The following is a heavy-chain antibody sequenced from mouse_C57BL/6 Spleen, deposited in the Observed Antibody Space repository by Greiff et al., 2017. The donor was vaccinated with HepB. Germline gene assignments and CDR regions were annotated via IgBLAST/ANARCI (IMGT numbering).Heavy chain of an antibody. D-gene: IGHD1-1*01. CDR3: AHYYGSSWDYYAMDY. J-gene: IGHJ4*01. V-gene: IGHV1-72*01. CDR2: IDPNSGGT. CDR1: GYTFTSYW. Sequence: QVQLQQSGAELVKPGASVKLSCKASGYTFTSYWMHWVKQRPGRGLEWIGRIDPNSGGTKYNEKFKSKATLTVDKPSSTAYMQLSSLTSEDSAVYYCAHYYGSSWDYYAMDYWGQGTSVTVSS.